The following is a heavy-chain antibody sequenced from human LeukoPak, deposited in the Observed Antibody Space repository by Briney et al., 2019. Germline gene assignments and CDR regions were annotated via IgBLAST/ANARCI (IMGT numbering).Heavy chain of an antibody. J-gene: IGHJ6*03. V-gene: IGHV3-30*03. D-gene: IGHD3-10*01. CDR2: ISYDGSNK. Sequence: PGRSLRLSCAASGFTFSSYGMHWVRQAPGKGLEWVAVISYDGSNKYYADSVKGRFTISRDNAKNSLYLQMTSLRAEDTAVYFCARLMAVRGGHYYYFMDVWGKGTTVTVSS. CDR3: ARLMAVRGGHYYYFMDV. CDR1: GFTFSSYG.